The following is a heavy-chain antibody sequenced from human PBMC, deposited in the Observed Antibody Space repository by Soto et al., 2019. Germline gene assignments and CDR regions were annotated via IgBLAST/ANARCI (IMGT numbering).Heavy chain of an antibody. CDR2: IYYSGST. CDR3: AITYRSPRNWIYYWFDP. D-gene: IGHD6-19*01. Sequence: SETLSLTCTVSGGSISSGGYYWSWIRQHPGKGLEWIGYIYYSGSTYYNPSLKSRVTISVDTSQNQFSLKLSSVTAADTAVYYCAITYRSPRNWIYYWFDPWGQGTLVTVSS. CDR1: GGSISSGGYY. V-gene: IGHV4-61*08. J-gene: IGHJ5*02.